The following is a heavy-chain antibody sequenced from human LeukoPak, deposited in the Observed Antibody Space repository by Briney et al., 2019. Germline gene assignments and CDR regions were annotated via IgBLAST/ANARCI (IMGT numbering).Heavy chain of an antibody. CDR3: ARDYYSSIEGSYFDY. J-gene: IGHJ4*02. D-gene: IGHD6-13*01. CDR2: IYYSGST. V-gene: IGHV4-31*03. CDR1: GGSVSSGGYY. Sequence: SETLSLTCTVSGGSVSSGGYYWSWILQHPGKGLEWIGYIYYSGSTYYNPSLKSRVTISVDTSKNQFSLKLSSVTAADTAVYYCARDYYSSIEGSYFDYWGQGTLVTVSS.